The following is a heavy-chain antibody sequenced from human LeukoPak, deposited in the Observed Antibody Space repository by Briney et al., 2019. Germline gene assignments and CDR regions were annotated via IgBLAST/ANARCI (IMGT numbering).Heavy chain of an antibody. V-gene: IGHV3-23*01. CDR2: ISGSGGST. CDR3: SGVVTTLYY. CDR1: GLTFSSYW. J-gene: IGHJ4*02. Sequence: LPGGSLRLSCAASGLTFSSYWMFWVRQAPGKGLEWVSGISGSGGSTYYTDSVKGRFTISRDNSNNTAYLQMNSLKTEDTAVYYCSGVVTTLYYWGQGTLVTVSS. D-gene: IGHD2-21*02.